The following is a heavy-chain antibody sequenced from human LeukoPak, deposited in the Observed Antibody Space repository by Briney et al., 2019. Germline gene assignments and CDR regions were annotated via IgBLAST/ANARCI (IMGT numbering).Heavy chain of an antibody. D-gene: IGHD3-22*01. CDR2: ISSSSNYI. CDR3: VRSQGGYYYDSSGYYQGPLDY. Sequence: PGGSLRLSCAASGFTLGTHCMTWVRQAPGKRLEWVSSISSSSNYIHYADSVKGRFTISRDNAENSLYLQMNGLRAEDTAMYYCVRSQGGYYYDSSGYYQGPLDYWGQGTLVTVSS. CDR1: GFTLGTHC. V-gene: IGHV3-21*01. J-gene: IGHJ4*02.